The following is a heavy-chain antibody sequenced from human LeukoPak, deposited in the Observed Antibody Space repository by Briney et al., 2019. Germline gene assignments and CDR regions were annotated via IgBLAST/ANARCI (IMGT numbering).Heavy chain of an antibody. J-gene: IGHJ6*04. CDR2: ITDSSSSM. V-gene: IGHV3-21*01. Sequence: GWSLRLSCAASGFTFSSYGMSWVRQAPGKGREWVSSITDSSSSMYYADSVKGRFTISRDNAKNSLYLQMNSLRAEDTAVYYCAELGITMIGGVWGKGTTVTISS. CDR3: AELGITMIGGV. D-gene: IGHD3-10*02. CDR1: GFTFSSYG.